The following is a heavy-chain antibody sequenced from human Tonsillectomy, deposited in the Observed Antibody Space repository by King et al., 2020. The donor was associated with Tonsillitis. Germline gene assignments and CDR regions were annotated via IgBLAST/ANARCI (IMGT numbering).Heavy chain of an antibody. Sequence: DVQLVESGVGLVQPGGSLRLSCAASGLTFSCYSMKGGRQAPGKGLEWGSYISISSSDIYDADSVKGRFTISRDNAKISLYLQMNSLRAEDTAVYYCAVYDSSGYYSGYWGQGTLVTVSS. D-gene: IGHD3-22*01. J-gene: IGHJ4*02. CDR2: ISISSSDI. V-gene: IGHV3-48*01. CDR3: AVYDSSGYYSGY. CDR1: GLTFSCYS.